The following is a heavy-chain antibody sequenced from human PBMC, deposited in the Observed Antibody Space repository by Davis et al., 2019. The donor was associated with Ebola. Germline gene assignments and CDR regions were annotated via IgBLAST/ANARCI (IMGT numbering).Heavy chain of an antibody. D-gene: IGHD5-18*01. J-gene: IGHJ4*02. V-gene: IGHV3-30*03. Sequence: PGGSLRLSCAASGFTFSSYGMHWVRQAPGKGLEWVAVISYDGSNKYYADSVKGRFTISRDNSKNTLYLQMNSLRAEDTAVYYCARESIRSYGHRGGVYWGQGTLVTVSS. CDR3: ARESIRSYGHRGGVY. CDR1: GFTFSSYG. CDR2: ISYDGSNK.